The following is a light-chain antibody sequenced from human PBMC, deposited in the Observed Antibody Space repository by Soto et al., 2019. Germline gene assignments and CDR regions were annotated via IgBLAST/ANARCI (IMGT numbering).Light chain of an antibody. V-gene: IGLV2-18*02. Sequence: QSVLTQPPSVSGSPGQSVAISCTGTSSDVGNYNRVSWYQQPPGSAPKLILYDVSNRPSGVPDRFSGSKSGNTASLTISGLQADDEADYYCSSYTTSRTYVFGTGTKVTVL. CDR2: DVS. CDR1: SSDVGNYNR. J-gene: IGLJ1*01. CDR3: SSYTTSRTYV.